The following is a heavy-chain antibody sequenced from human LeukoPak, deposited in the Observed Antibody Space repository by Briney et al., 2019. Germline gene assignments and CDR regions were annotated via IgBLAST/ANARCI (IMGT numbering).Heavy chain of an antibody. J-gene: IGHJ6*03. CDR1: GYTFTSYD. D-gene: IGHD3-10*01. Sequence: GASVKVSCKASGYTFTSYDINWVRQATGQGLEWMGWMNPNSGNTGYAQKFQGRVTMTRNTSISTAYMELSSLRSEDTAVYYCARCYGSGSYYAYYYYYMDVWGKGTTVTISS. V-gene: IGHV1-8*01. CDR3: ARCYGSGSYYAYYYYYMDV. CDR2: MNPNSGNT.